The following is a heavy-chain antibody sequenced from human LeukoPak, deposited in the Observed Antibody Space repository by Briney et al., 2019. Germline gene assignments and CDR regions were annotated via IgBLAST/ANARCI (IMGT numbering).Heavy chain of an antibody. V-gene: IGHV4-4*07. CDR3: AREIFGSSLPGVSVDV. J-gene: IGHJ6*02. CDR1: GGPISSYY. D-gene: IGHD6-13*01. CDR2: INTSGNS. Sequence: SETLSLTCTVSGGPISSYYWSWIRQPAGKGLDWIGRINTSGNSKYNPSLKSRVTMSVDTSKNQFSLKLSSVTAADTAVYYCAREIFGSSLPGVSVDVWGQGTTVTVSS.